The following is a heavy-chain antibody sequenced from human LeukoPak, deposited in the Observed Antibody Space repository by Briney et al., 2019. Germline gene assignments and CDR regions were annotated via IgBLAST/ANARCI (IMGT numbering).Heavy chain of an antibody. CDR3: ARDRSSSWYVWFDP. D-gene: IGHD6-13*01. CDR2: IYYSGST. J-gene: IGHJ5*02. CDR1: GGSISSSSYY. Sequence: SETLFLTCTVSGGSISSSSYYWGWIRQPPGKGLEWIGSIYYSGSTYYNPSLKSRVTISVDTSKNQFSLKLSSVTAADTAVYYCARDRSSSWYVWFDPWGQGTLVTVSS. V-gene: IGHV4-39*07.